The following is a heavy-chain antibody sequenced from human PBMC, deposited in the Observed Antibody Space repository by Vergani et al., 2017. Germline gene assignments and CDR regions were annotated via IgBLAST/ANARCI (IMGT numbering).Heavy chain of an antibody. D-gene: IGHD1-7*01. J-gene: IGHJ6*03. Sequence: QITLKESGPTLVKPTQTLTLTCTFSGFSLNTRGVSVAWIRQPPGKALDLLALIYWNDDQHYSPSLNNRVTITKDTSKNQLVLTMTNMDYVDTGSYYCVYRKTECGTTGCFYPIYYYYYMDVWGKGTTVTVSS. V-gene: IGHV2-5*04. CDR3: VYRKTECGTTGCFYPIYYYYYMDV. CDR2: IYWNDDQ. CDR1: GFSLNTRGVS.